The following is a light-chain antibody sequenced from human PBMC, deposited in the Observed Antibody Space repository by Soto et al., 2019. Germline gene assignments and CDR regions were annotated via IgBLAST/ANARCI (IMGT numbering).Light chain of an antibody. J-gene: IGLJ1*01. CDR2: RSY. CDR1: SSNMGTNS. Sequence: QSELTQPPSASGTPGQSVTISCSGGSSNMGTNSVSWYQHFPGTAPKLLIFRSYQRPSGVPDRFSGSKSGTSASLAIRGLQSEDEADYYCAAWDDSLSGPVFGTGTKVTVL. CDR3: AAWDDSLSGPV. V-gene: IGLV1-44*01.